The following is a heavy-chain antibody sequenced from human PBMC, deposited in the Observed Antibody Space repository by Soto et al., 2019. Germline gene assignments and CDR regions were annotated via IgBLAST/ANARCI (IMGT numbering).Heavy chain of an antibody. J-gene: IGHJ6*02. CDR2: IYYSGST. V-gene: IGHV4-30-4*01. D-gene: IGHD5-12*01. CDR3: ARGEIVATDENGMDV. Sequence: PSETLSLTCTVSGGSISSGDYYWSWIRQPPGKGLEWIGYIYYSGSTYYNPSLKSRVTISVDTSKSQFSLKLSSVTAADTAVYYCARGEIVATDENGMDVWGQGTTVTVSS. CDR1: GGSISSGDYY.